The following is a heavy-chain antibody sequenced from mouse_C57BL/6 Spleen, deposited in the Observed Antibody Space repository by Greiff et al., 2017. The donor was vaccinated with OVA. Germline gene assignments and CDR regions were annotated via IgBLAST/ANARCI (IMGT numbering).Heavy chain of an antibody. CDR1: GYAFSSSW. Sequence: QVQLQQSGPELVKPGASVKISCKASGYAFSSSWMNWVKQRPGKGLEWIGRIYPGDGDTNYNGKFKGKATLTADKSSSTAYMQLSSLTSEDSAVYFCAREGTGQLRLGYAMDYWGQGTSVTVSS. CDR3: AREGTGQLRLGYAMDY. CDR2: IYPGDGDT. D-gene: IGHD3-2*02. V-gene: IGHV1-82*01. J-gene: IGHJ4*01.